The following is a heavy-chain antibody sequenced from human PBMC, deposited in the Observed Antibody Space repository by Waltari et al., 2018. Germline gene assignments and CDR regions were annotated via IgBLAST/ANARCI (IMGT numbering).Heavy chain of an antibody. V-gene: IGHV3-7*01. CDR2: IKQDGSEK. Sequence: EVQLVESGGGLVQPGGSLRLSCAASGFTFSSYWMSWVRQAPGKGLEWVANIKQDGSEKYYVDSVKGRFTISRDNAKNSLYLQMNSLRAEDTAVYYCARDPFGGSRPGWYFDYWGQGTLVTVSS. D-gene: IGHD3-16*01. J-gene: IGHJ4*02. CDR3: ARDPFGGSRPGWYFDY. CDR1: GFTFSSYW.